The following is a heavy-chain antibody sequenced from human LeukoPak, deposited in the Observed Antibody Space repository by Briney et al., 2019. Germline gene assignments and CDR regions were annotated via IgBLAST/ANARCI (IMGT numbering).Heavy chain of an antibody. D-gene: IGHD3-22*01. CDR1: GFTFSSYS. J-gene: IGHJ4*02. V-gene: IGHV3-48*01. CDR3: ARENWMIVDY. Sequence: GGSLRLSCAASGFTFSSYSMNWVHQAPGKGLEWVSYISSSSSTIYYADSVKGRFTISRDNAKNSLYLQMNSLRAEDTAVYYCARENWMIVDYWGQGTLVTVSS. CDR2: ISSSSSTI.